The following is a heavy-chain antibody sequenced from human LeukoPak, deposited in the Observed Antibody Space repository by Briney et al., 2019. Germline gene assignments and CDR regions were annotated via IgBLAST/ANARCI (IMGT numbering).Heavy chain of an antibody. CDR3: AKATNYYGMDV. CDR2: ISGSGGDT. D-gene: IGHD1/OR15-1a*01. V-gene: IGHV3-23*01. Sequence: GVLRLSCAASGFTFNNYALSWVRQAPGKGLEWVSAISGSGGDTYYAGSVKGRFTISRDFSKNTLYLQMNSLRAEDTAVYYCAKATNYYGMDVWGQGTTVTVSS. J-gene: IGHJ6*02. CDR1: GFTFNNYA.